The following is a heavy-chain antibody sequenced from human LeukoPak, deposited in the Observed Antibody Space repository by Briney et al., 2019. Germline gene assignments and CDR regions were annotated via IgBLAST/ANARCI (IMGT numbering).Heavy chain of an antibody. CDR2: IYHSGST. D-gene: IGHD2-2*01. Sequence: PSETLSLTCAVSGYSISSGYYWGWIRQPPGKGLEWIGSIYHSGSTYYNPSLKSRVTISVDPSKNQFSLKLSSVTAADTAVYYCARHWGGSTSHFDYWGQGTLVTVSS. CDR3: ARHWGGSTSHFDY. J-gene: IGHJ4*02. V-gene: IGHV4-38-2*01. CDR1: GYSISSGYY.